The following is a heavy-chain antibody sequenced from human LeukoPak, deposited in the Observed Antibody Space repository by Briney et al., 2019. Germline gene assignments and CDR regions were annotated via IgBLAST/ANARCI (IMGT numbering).Heavy chain of an antibody. D-gene: IGHD3-22*01. V-gene: IGHV3-13*01. J-gene: IGHJ4*02. Sequence: GGSLRLSCAASGFTFSSYDMHWVRQATGKGLEWVSAIGTAGVTYYPGSVKGRFTISRENAKNSLYLQMNSLRAGDTAVYYCAREKGRAGDSSGYYSDWGQGTLVTVSS. CDR1: GFTFSSYD. CDR3: AREKGRAGDSSGYYSD. CDR2: IGTAGVT.